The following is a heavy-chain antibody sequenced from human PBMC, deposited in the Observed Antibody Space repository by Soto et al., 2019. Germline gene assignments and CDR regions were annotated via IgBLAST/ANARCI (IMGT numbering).Heavy chain of an antibody. CDR3: ARADYGDYVSLYYFDY. CDR2: IYYSGST. V-gene: IGHV4-59*01. CDR1: GGSISSYY. Sequence: SGTLFLTCTVSGGSISSYYWSWIRQPPGKGLEWIGYIYYSGSTNYNPSLKSRVTISVDTSKNQFSLKLSSVTAADTAVYYCARADYGDYVSLYYFDYWGQGTLVTVSS. J-gene: IGHJ4*02. D-gene: IGHD4-17*01.